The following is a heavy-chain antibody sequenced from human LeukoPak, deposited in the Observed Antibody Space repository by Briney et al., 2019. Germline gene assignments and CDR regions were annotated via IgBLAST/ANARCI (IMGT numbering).Heavy chain of an antibody. V-gene: IGHV3-9*01. CDR2: ISWNSGSI. Sequence: GGSVRLSCAASGFTFSSYALSWVRQAPGKGLEWVSGISWNSGSIGYADSVKGRFTISRDNAKNSLYLQMNSLRAEDTALYYCAKATLLGARPYDAFDIWGQGTMVTVSS. D-gene: IGHD3-16*01. J-gene: IGHJ3*02. CDR1: GFTFSSYA. CDR3: AKATLLGARPYDAFDI.